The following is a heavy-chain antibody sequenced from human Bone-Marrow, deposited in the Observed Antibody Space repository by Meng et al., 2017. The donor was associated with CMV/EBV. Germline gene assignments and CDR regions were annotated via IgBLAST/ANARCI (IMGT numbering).Heavy chain of an antibody. CDR1: GGSVSSGSYY. Sequence: GSLRLSCTVSGGSVSSGSYYWSWIRQPPGKGLEWIGYIYYSGSTNYNPSLKSRVTISVDTSKNQFSLKLSSVTAADTAVYYCAGDLGYYDSSGYYHWYFDLWGRGTLVTVYS. CDR3: AGDLGYYDSSGYYHWYFDL. D-gene: IGHD3-22*01. CDR2: IYYSGST. V-gene: IGHV4-61*01. J-gene: IGHJ2*01.